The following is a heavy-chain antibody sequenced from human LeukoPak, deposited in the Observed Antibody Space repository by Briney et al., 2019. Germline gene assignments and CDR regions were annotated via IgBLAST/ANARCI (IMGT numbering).Heavy chain of an antibody. V-gene: IGHV4-34*01. CDR3: ARGRAPVLEPPSDYYFYMDV. J-gene: IGHJ6*03. Sequence: SETLSLTCGVYGGSFSGHYWSWIRQTPGKGLEWIGENNDSGSTNYNPSLKSRVTISVDTSKNHFSLKLSSVTAADTAVYYCARGRAPVLEPPSDYYFYMDVWGKGTTVTVSS. CDR2: NNDSGST. D-gene: IGHD1-1*01. CDR1: GGSFSGHY.